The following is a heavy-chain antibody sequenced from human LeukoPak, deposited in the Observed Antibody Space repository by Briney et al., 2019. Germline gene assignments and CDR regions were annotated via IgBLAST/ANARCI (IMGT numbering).Heavy chain of an antibody. CDR2: ISAYNGNT. J-gene: IGHJ4*02. CDR3: ARVVVVPAASSFDY. Sequence: ASVKVSCKASGYTFTGYGISWVRQAPGQGLEWMGWISAYNGNTNYAQKLQGRVTMTTDTSTSTAYMELRSLRSDDTAVYYCARVVVVPAASSFDYWGQGTLVTVSS. D-gene: IGHD2-2*01. CDR1: GYTFTGYG. V-gene: IGHV1-18*04.